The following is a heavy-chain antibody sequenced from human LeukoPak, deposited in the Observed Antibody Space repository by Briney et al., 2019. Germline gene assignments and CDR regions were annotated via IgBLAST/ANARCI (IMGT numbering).Heavy chain of an antibody. CDR3: AKGNCRGTSCYSDY. J-gene: IGHJ4*02. Sequence: GGSLRLSCATSGFTFSSYAMSWVRQAPGKGLEWVSVISGSGGSTYNADSVKGRFTIARDNSKNTLYLQMNSLRAEDTAVYYCAKGNCRGTSCYSDYWGQGTLVTVSS. CDR2: ISGSGGST. D-gene: IGHD2-2*02. CDR1: GFTFSSYA. V-gene: IGHV3-23*01.